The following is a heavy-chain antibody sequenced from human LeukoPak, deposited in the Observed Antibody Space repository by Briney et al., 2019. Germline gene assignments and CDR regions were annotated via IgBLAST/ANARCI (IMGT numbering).Heavy chain of an antibody. CDR1: GYSFTSYW. V-gene: IGHV5-51*01. CDR2: IYPGDSDT. D-gene: IGHD3-10*01. Sequence: GESLQISCKGSGYSFTSYWIGWVRQVPGKGLEWMGIIYPGDSDTRYSPSFQGQVTISADNYISTAYQQWSSLKASDTAMYYCARRIWFGEANWFDPWGQGTLVTVSS. CDR3: ARRIWFGEANWFDP. J-gene: IGHJ5*02.